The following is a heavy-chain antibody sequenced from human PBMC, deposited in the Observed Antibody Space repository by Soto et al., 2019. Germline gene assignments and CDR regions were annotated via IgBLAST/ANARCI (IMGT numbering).Heavy chain of an antibody. CDR2: ISVYSGST. J-gene: IGHJ5*02. V-gene: IGHV1-18*01. Sequence: ASVKVSCKASGYIFSTSGMTWVRQAPGQGLDYMGYISVYSGSTNYAPTFQDRLSVTTDTSTNTVYMELRSLRSDDTAVYYCVRDVAWVSDWYARIRDDWFGLWGPG. CDR1: GYIFSTSG. D-gene: IGHD6-19*01. CDR3: VRDVAWVSDWYARIRDDWFGL.